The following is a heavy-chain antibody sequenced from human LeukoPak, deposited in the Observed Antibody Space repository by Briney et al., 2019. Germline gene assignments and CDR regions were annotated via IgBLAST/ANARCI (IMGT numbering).Heavy chain of an antibody. CDR2: IYPGDSDT. D-gene: IGHD4/OR15-4a*01. CDR1: GYTFTTRW. Sequence: GESLKISCKATGYTFTTRWIGWVRQMPGKGLEWMGIIYPGDSDTKDSPSFQGQVTISVDKSISTAYLHWSSLKVSDTAIYYCGRIADYGNSRHDFDYWGQGTLVTVSS. CDR3: GRIADYGNSRHDFDY. J-gene: IGHJ4*02. V-gene: IGHV5-51*01.